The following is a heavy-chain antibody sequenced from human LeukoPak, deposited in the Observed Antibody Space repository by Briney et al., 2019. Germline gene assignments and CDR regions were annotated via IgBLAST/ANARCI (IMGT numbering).Heavy chain of an antibody. CDR2: MNPNSGNT. J-gene: IGHJ4*02. CDR1: GGTFSSYA. D-gene: IGHD2-15*01. V-gene: IGHV1-8*02. Sequence: ASVKVSCKASGGTFSSYAISWVRQATGQGLEWMGWMNPNSGNTGYAQKFQGRVTMTRNTSISTAYMELSSLRSEDTAVYYCARGTGYCSGGSCPSPADYWGQGTLVTVSS. CDR3: ARGTGYCSGGSCPSPADY.